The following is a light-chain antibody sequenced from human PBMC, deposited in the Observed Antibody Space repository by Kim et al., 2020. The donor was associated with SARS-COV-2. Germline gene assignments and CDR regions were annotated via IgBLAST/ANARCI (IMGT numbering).Light chain of an antibody. J-gene: IGKJ4*01. CDR1: QNISSS. V-gene: IGKV6D-21*02. CDR2: SAF. CDR3: HQSSSLPLT. Sequence: VPPKETVTITCRASQNISSSLHWYQQKPYQSPELLIKSAFQSTSGVPSRFSGSGSGTDFTLTINSLEAEDAAAYYCHQSSSLPLTFGGGTKVDIK.